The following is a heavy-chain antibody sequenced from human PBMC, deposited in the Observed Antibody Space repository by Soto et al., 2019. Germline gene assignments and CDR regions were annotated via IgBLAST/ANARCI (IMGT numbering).Heavy chain of an antibody. Sequence: SETLSLTCTVSGGSISSYYWSWIRQPPGKGLEWIGYIYYSGSTNYNPSLKSRVTISVDTSKNQFSLKLSSVTAADTAVYYCARFSQEGDAFDIWGQGTMVTVSS. CDR2: IYYSGST. CDR1: GGSISSYY. J-gene: IGHJ3*02. CDR3: ARFSQEGDAFDI. V-gene: IGHV4-59*08.